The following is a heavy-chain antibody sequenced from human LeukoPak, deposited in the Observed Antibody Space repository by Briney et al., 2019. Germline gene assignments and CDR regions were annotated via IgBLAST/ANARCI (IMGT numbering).Heavy chain of an antibody. V-gene: IGHV1-18*01. D-gene: IGHD3-22*01. Sequence: ASVKVSCKASVYTFTSYGISWVRQAPGEGLVWMGWISAYNGNTNYAQKLQGRVTMTTDTSTSTAYMELWSLRSDDTAVYYCARDRYDSSGYYGHWGQGTLVTVSS. CDR1: VYTFTSYG. CDR2: ISAYNGNT. J-gene: IGHJ4*02. CDR3: ARDRYDSSGYYGH.